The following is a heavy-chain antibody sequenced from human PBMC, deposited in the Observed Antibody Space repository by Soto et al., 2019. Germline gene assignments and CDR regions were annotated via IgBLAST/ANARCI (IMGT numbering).Heavy chain of an antibody. Sequence: ASVKVSCKASGYTFTSYAMHWVRQAPGQRLEWMGWINAGNGNTKYSQKFQGRVTITRDTSASTAYMELSSLRSEDTAVYYCASGITMVRGVIGGPLGAFDIWDQGTRGTVAS. D-gene: IGHD3-10*01. CDR2: INAGNGNT. J-gene: IGHJ3*02. V-gene: IGHV1-3*01. CDR1: GYTFTSYA. CDR3: ASGITMVRGVIGGPLGAFDI.